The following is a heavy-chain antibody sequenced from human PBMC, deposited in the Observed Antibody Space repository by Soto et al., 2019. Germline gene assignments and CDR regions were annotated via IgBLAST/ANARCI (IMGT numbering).Heavy chain of an antibody. CDR2: IKQDGSEK. D-gene: IGHD3-9*01. CDR1: GFTFSSYW. Sequence: GGSLRLSCAASGFTFSSYWMSWVRQAPGKGLEWVANIKQDGSEKYYVDSVKGRFTISRDNAKNSLYLQMNSLRAEDTAVYYCARLYYDILTGLTNNWFDPWGQGTLVTVSS. V-gene: IGHV3-7*01. J-gene: IGHJ5*02. CDR3: ARLYYDILTGLTNNWFDP.